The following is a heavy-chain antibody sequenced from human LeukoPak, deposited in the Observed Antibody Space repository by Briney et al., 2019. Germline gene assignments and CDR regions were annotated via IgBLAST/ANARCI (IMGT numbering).Heavy chain of an antibody. V-gene: IGHV4-59*01. CDR2: IYYSGST. D-gene: IGHD2-15*01. Sequence: SETLSLTCTVSGGSISSYYWSWLRQPPGKGLEWIGYIYYSGSTNYNPSLKSRVTISVDTSKNQFSLKLSSVTAADTAVYYCARGIPLGYCSGGSCYPSFDYWGQGTLVTVSS. CDR3: ARGIPLGYCSGGSCYPSFDY. CDR1: GGSISSYY. J-gene: IGHJ4*02.